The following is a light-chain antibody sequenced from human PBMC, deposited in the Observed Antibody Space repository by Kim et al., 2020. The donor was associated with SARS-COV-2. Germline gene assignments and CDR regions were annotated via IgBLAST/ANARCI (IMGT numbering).Light chain of an antibody. CDR2: YDS. V-gene: IGLV3-21*04. CDR1: NIAGKS. CDR3: QVWDSSGDHHYV. J-gene: IGLJ1*01. Sequence: SYELTQPPSVSVAPGKTANITCGGDNIAGKSVHWYQQKPGQAPRLIIYYDSDRPSGIPERFSGSNSGNTATLTISRVGAGDEADYYCQVWDSSGDHHYVFGTGTKVTVL.